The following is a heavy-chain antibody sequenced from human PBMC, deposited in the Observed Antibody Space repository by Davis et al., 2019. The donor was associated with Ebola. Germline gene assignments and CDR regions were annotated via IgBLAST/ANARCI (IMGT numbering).Heavy chain of an antibody. J-gene: IGHJ2*01. CDR1: GFTFSSYA. CDR3: ARVGVVVVAGSYWYFDL. Sequence: GESLKISCAASGFTFSSYAMSWVRQAPGKGLEWVSTISGSGGSTYYADSVKGRFTISRDNAKNSLYLQMNSLRAEDTAVYYCARVGVVVVAGSYWYFDLWGRGTLVTVSS. D-gene: IGHD2-15*01. V-gene: IGHV3-23*01. CDR2: ISGSGGST.